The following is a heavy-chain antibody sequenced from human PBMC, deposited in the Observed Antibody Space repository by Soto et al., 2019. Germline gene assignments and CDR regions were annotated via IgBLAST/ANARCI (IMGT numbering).Heavy chain of an antibody. CDR2: ISYDGSNK. D-gene: IGHD1-26*01. CDR3: AREDNSGTYQMGDACDI. J-gene: IGHJ3*02. Sequence: QVQLVESGGGVVQPGRSLRLSCAASGFTFRNYAMHWVRQAPGKGLEWVAVISYDGSNKYYADSVKGRFTFSRDNSKNTLYLQMNSLRAEDTAVYYCAREDNSGTYQMGDACDIWGQGTMVTVSS. V-gene: IGHV3-30-3*01. CDR1: GFTFRNYA.